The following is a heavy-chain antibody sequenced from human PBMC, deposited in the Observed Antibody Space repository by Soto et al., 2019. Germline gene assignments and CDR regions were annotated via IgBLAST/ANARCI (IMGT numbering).Heavy chain of an antibody. CDR1: GYTFTGYY. CDR2: INPNSGGT. CDR3: ARGWRGYTDYASSFDY. D-gene: IGHD4-17*01. Sequence: GAPVKVSCKASGYTFTGYYVHWVIQAPGQGLEWMGWINPNSGGTNYAQKFQGWVTMTRDTSISTAYMELSRLRSDDTAVYYCARGWRGYTDYASSFDYWGQGTLVTVSS. V-gene: IGHV1-2*04. J-gene: IGHJ4*02.